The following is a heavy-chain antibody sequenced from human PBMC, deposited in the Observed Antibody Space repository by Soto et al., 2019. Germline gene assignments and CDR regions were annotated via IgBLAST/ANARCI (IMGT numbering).Heavy chain of an antibody. CDR3: ARVYCSGGSCYSVDY. D-gene: IGHD2-15*01. Sequence: GASVKVSCKASGYTFTSYYMHWVRQAPGQGLEWMGIINPSGGSTSYAQKFQGGVTMTRDTSTSTVYMELSSLRSEDTAVYYCARVYCSGGSCYSVDYWGQGTLVTVPQ. CDR2: INPSGGST. CDR1: GYTFTSYY. J-gene: IGHJ4*02. V-gene: IGHV1-46*03.